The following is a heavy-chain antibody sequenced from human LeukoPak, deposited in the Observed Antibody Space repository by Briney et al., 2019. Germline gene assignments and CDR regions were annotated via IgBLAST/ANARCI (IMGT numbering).Heavy chain of an antibody. J-gene: IGHJ4*02. CDR3: AARTSPEKHLDY. CDR1: GLTVSSIY. V-gene: IGHV3-53*01. D-gene: IGHD3/OR15-3a*01. Sequence: PGGSLRLSCAISGLTVSSIYMSWVRQAPGKGLELVSVIYSGGITDYADSVKGRFTISRDNSKNTLYLQMSSLRAEDTAMYYCAARTSPEKHLDYWGQGTQVTVSS. CDR2: IYSGGIT.